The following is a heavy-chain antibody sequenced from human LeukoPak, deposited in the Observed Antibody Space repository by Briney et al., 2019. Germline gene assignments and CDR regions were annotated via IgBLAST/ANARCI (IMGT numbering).Heavy chain of an antibody. V-gene: IGHV3-21*01. CDR1: GFTFSSYE. D-gene: IGHD1-26*01. J-gene: IGHJ4*02. CDR3: ARDRVGATALDY. Sequence: GGSLRLSCVASGFTFSSYEMNWVRQAPGKGLEWVSSISSSSSYIYYADSVKGRFTISRDNAKNSLYLQMNSLRAEDTAVYYCARDRVGATALDYWGQGTLVTVSS. CDR2: ISSSSSYI.